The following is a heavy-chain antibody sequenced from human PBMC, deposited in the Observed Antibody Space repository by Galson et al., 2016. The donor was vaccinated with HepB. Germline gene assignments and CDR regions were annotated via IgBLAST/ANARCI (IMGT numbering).Heavy chain of an antibody. V-gene: IGHV3-23*01. CDR1: RFTFSSHW. Sequence: SLRLSCAASRFTFSSHWMSWVRQAPGEGLEWISAISNTATHYADSVKGRFTISRDTSTNTLYLHMSGLRAEDTAVYFCAKASRKSYYYLDHWGQGTLVSVSS. CDR2: ISNTAT. CDR3: AKASRKSYYYLDH. D-gene: IGHD3-10*01. J-gene: IGHJ4*02.